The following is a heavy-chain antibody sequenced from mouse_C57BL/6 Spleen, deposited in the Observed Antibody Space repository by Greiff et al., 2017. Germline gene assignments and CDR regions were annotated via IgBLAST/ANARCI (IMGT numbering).Heavy chain of an antibody. CDR1: GFTFSDYG. D-gene: IGHD1-1*01. J-gene: IGHJ3*01. CDR2: ISSGSSTI. V-gene: IGHV5-17*01. CDR3: ARSFYGSDWFAY. Sequence: EVQLVESGGGLVKPGGSLKLSCAASGFTFSDYGMHWVRQAPEKGLEWVAYISSGSSTIYYADTVKGRFTISRDNAKNTLFLQMTSLRSEDTAMYYCARSFYGSDWFAYWGQGTLVTVSA.